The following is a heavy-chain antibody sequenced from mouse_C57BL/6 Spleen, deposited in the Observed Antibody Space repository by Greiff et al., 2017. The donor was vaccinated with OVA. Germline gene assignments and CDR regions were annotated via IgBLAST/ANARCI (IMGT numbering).Heavy chain of an antibody. J-gene: IGHJ4*01. Sequence: VQLQQPGAELVQPGASVKLSCKASGYTFTSYWITWVPQSPGQGLEWIGDIYPGSGSTNYNEKLKSKATLTVDTASSTAYMQLSSLTSEASAVYDCARSTVAYAMDGWGQGTSVTVSS. CDR3: ARSTVAYAMDG. D-gene: IGHD1-1*01. CDR2: IYPGSGST. CDR1: GYTFTSYW. V-gene: IGHV1-55*01.